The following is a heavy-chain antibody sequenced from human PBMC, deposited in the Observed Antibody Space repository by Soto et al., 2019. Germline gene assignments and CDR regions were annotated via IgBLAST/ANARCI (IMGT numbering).Heavy chain of an antibody. V-gene: IGHV3-64*01. D-gene: IGHD6-6*01. CDR1: GFTLSGYA. CDR2: ISSNGVGT. J-gene: IGHJ6*03. CDR3: ARRARPDFYYMDV. Sequence: EVQLAESGGGLAQPGGSLRLSCAASGFTLSGYAMDWVRQAPWKGLEYVSGISSNGVGTYYANSVQGRFTISRYNSKNTVYLQMGSLRPEDMAVYYCARRARPDFYYMDVWGKGTTVTGSS.